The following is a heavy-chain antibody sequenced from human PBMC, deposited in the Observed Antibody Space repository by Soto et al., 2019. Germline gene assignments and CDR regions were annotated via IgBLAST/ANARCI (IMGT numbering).Heavy chain of an antibody. CDR3: AKDRGGTYYDFWSGYYVGGMDV. J-gene: IGHJ6*02. Sequence: GGSLRLSCAASGFTFSSYGMHWVRQAPGKGLEWVAVISYDGSNKYYADSVKGRFTISRDNSKNTLYLQMNSLRAEDTAVYYCAKDRGGTYYDFWSGYYVGGMDVWGQGTTVTVSS. CDR1: GFTFSSYG. D-gene: IGHD3-3*01. CDR2: ISYDGSNK. V-gene: IGHV3-30*18.